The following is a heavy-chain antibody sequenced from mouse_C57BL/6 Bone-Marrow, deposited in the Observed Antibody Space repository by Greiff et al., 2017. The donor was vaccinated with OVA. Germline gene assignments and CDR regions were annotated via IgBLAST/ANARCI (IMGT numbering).Heavy chain of an antibody. Sequence: VQLQQPGAELVKPGASVKLSCKASGYTFTSYWMHWVKQRPGRGLEWIGRIDPNSGGTKYNEKFKSKATLTVDKPSSTAYMQLSSLTSEDSAVYYCASPLFTTVVATDYFDDWGQGTTLTVSS. CDR2: IDPNSGGT. CDR3: ASPLFTTVVATDYFDD. CDR1: GYTFTSYW. D-gene: IGHD1-1*01. J-gene: IGHJ2*01. V-gene: IGHV1-72*01.